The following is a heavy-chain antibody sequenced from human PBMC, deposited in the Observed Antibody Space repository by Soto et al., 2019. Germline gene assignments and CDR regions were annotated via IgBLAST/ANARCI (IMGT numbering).Heavy chain of an antibody. CDR2: INHGGST. CDR3: ARSNREGITGTTWLYYFDY. CDR1: GGSFSGYY. Sequence: QVQLQQWGAGLLKPSETLSLTCAVYGGSFSGYYWRWIRQPPGKGLEWIGEINHGGSTTYNPSLKSRVTXSXDXXKNQFSRKLSSVTAADTAVYYCARSNREGITGTTWLYYFDYWGQGTLVTVSS. D-gene: IGHD1-20*01. V-gene: IGHV4-34*01. J-gene: IGHJ4*02.